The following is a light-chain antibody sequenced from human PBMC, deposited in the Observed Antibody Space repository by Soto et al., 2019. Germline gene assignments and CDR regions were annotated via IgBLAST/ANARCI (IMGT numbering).Light chain of an antibody. CDR3: QQYGSSPGT. J-gene: IGKJ1*01. V-gene: IGKV3-20*01. Sequence: EIVLPQSPATLSLSPGARAPLSCRASQSVSSYLAWYQQKPGQAPRLLIYASSQRATGIPDRFSGSASGPDFTLTINRLEPEEFAVYYCQQYGSSPGTVGQGTKVDI. CDR1: QSVSSY. CDR2: ASS.